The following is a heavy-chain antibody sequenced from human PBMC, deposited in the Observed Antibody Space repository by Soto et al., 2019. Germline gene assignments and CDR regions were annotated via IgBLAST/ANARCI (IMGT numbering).Heavy chain of an antibody. CDR3: AKSEGDP. CDR1: GFTFSNYG. CDR2: MCGSGSSK. V-gene: IGHV3-23*01. Sequence: GASLRLSCAASGFTFSNYGMHWVRRAPGKGLEWVSAMCGSGSSKYYADSVKGRFTISRDNLKNTLYLQMNSLRAEDTGVYYCAKSEGDPWGQGTLVTVSS. J-gene: IGHJ5*02.